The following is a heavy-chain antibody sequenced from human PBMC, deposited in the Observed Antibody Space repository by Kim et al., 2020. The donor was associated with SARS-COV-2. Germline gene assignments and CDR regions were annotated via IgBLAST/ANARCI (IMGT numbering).Heavy chain of an antibody. CDR2: IWFDASQK. CDR1: GFTFSNYG. CDR3: ARAGVRYSGSAPFDY. J-gene: IGHJ4*02. V-gene: IGHV3-33*01. Sequence: GGSLRLSCAASGFTFSNYGMHWVRQAPGKGLKWVAVIWFDASQKYYADSVRGRFTISRDNSKNTLYVQMNSLRDEDTAVYYCARAGVRYSGSAPFDYWGQGTLGTVSS. D-gene: IGHD1-26*01.